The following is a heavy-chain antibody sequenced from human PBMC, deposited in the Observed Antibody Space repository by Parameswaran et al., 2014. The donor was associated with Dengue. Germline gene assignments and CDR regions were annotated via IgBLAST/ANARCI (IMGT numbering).Heavy chain of an antibody. CDR2: ISSSSSTI. Sequence: QAGGSLKISCAASGFTFSSYSMNWVRQAPGKGLEWVSYISSSSSTIYYADSVKGRFTISRDNAKNSLYLQMNSLRAEDTAVYYCARDFPYYDILTGTSDYWGQGTLVTVSS. D-gene: IGHD3-9*01. J-gene: IGHJ4*02. V-gene: IGHV3-48*04. CDR3: ARDFPYYDILTGTSDY. CDR1: GFTFSSYS.